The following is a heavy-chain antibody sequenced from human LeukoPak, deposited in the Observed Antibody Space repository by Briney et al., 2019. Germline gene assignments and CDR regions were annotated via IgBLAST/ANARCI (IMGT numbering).Heavy chain of an antibody. D-gene: IGHD3-10*01. Sequence: GGSLRLSCAASGFTFDDYGMSWTREASGKGLEWASGINWNGGGTGYADSVKGRFAISRDNAKNSLYLQMNSLRAEDTALYYCARDTSSSYGSGSDYWGQGTLVTVSS. V-gene: IGHV3-20*04. CDR3: ARDTSSSYGSGSDY. J-gene: IGHJ4*02. CDR1: GFTFDDYG. CDR2: INWNGGGT.